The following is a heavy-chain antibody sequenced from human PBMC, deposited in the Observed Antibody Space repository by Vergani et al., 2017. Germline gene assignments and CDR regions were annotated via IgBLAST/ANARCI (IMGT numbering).Heavy chain of an antibody. CDR1: GYTFTDYF. V-gene: IGHV1-2*02. Sequence: QVQLVQSGAEVKKPGASVKVSCKASGYTFTDYFMHWVRQAPGQGREWMGWINPNSGGTNYAQKFQGRVTMTRDTSISTAYMELSNLRSDDTAVYYCAIVGTSSNRDYFDYWVQGTLVTVSS. D-gene: IGHD2-2*01. CDR3: AIVGTSSNRDYFDY. CDR2: INPNSGGT. J-gene: IGHJ4*02.